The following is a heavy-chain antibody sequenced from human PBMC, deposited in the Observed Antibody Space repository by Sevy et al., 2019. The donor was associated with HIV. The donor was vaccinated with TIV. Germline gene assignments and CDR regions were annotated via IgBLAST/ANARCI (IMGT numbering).Heavy chain of an antibody. J-gene: IGHJ4*02. Sequence: SESLSLTCSVSGASVSSGSFFWTWIRQAPGKGLEWIGYIYYSGSTNDNPSLKSRVTFSLDTSKNQFSLKLRSVTAADTAVYYCARDQAESSSTGGLDSWGPGALVTVSS. D-gene: IGHD6-6*01. CDR2: IYYSGST. CDR3: ARDQAESSSTGGLDS. V-gene: IGHV4-61*01. CDR1: GASVSSGSFF.